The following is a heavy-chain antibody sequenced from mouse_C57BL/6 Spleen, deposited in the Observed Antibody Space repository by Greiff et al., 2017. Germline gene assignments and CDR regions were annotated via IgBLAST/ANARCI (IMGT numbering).Heavy chain of an antibody. Sequence: EVKVVESEGGLVQPGSSMKLSCTASGFTFSDYYMAWVRQVPEKGLEWVANINYDGSSTYYLDSLKSRFIISGDNAKNILYLQMSSLKSEDTATYYCARDGGYWDAMDYWGQGTSVTVSS. CDR1: GFTFSDYY. D-gene: IGHD2-3*01. CDR2: INYDGSST. CDR3: ARDGGYWDAMDY. V-gene: IGHV5-16*01. J-gene: IGHJ4*01.